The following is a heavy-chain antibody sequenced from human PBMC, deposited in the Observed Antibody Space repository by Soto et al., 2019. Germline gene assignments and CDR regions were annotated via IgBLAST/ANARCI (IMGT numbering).Heavy chain of an antibody. J-gene: IGHJ4*02. CDR1: GFTFSSSV. CDR2: VTGNPGSA. CDR3: AKTYYDFPSGYYFDY. D-gene: IGHD3-3*01. Sequence: EVQVLESGGDLVQPGGSLRLSCAASGFTFSSSVMSWVRQAPGKGLEWVSSVTGNPGSAYYAHSVKGRFPISRDNSRKTLSLQMNSLRAEDTALYYCAKTYYDFPSGYYFDYWGQGALVTVSS. V-gene: IGHV3-23*01.